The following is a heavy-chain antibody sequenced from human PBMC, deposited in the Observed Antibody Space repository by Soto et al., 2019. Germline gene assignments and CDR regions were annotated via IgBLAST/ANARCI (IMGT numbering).Heavy chain of an antibody. J-gene: IGHJ4*02. V-gene: IGHV3-74*01. Sequence: VPLVESGGGSVQPGGSLRLSCVASGITFSGFWMHWVRQAPGKGLVWVARVDSAGSGTSYADFVKGRFTISRDNAKNTLSLQMDSLRVEDTAVYYCATVFEHWGQGIPVTVSS. CDR3: ATVFEH. CDR1: GITFSGFW. CDR2: VDSAGSGT.